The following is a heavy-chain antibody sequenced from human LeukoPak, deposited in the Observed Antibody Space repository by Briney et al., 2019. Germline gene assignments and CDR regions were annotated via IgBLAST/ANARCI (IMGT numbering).Heavy chain of an antibody. D-gene: IGHD1-26*01. CDR3: ARINSGSYWGHDAFDM. CDR2: IIPIFGTA. V-gene: IGHV1-69*01. CDR1: GGTFSSYA. Sequence: GSSVKVSCKASGGTFSSYAISWVRQAPGQGLEWMGGIIPIFGTANYAQKFQGRVTITADESTSTAYMELSSLRSDDTAVYYCARINSGSYWGHDAFDMWGQGTMVTVSS. J-gene: IGHJ3*02.